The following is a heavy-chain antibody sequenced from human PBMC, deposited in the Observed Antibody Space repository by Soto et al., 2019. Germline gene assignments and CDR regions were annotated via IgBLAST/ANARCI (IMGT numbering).Heavy chain of an antibody. CDR3: ARAWNDYGGNSGY. CDR2: ISSSGSTI. D-gene: IGHD4-17*01. CDR1: GFTFSSYE. J-gene: IGHJ4*02. Sequence: EVQLVESGGGLVQPGGSLRLSCAASGFTFSSYEMNWVRQAPGKGLEWVSYISSSGSTIYYADSVKGRFTISRDNAKNSLYLQMNSLRAEDTAVYYCARAWNDYGGNSGYWGQGTLVTVSS. V-gene: IGHV3-48*03.